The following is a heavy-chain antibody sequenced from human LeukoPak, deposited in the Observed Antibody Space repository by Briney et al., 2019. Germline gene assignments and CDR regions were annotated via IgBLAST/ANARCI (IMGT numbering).Heavy chain of an antibody. CDR1: GFTFSSYA. J-gene: IGHJ3*02. CDR2: ISGSGGST. V-gene: IGHV3-23*01. Sequence: GGSLRLSCAASGFTFSSYAMSWVRQAPGKGLEWVSAISGSGGSTYYADSVKGRFTISRDNSKNTLYLQMNSLRAEDTAVYYCAKDIRTYYDILTGYDAYDAFDIWGQGTMVTVSS. CDR3: AKDIRTYYDILTGYDAYDAFDI. D-gene: IGHD3-9*01.